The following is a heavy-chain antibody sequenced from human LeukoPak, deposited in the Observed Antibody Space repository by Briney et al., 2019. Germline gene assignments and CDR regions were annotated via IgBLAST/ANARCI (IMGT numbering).Heavy chain of an antibody. CDR3: ARGGSYSVAPFDY. CDR2: IKKDGSET. J-gene: IGHJ4*02. Sequence: GGSLRLSCAASGFTFSTSWMSWVRQVPGKGLEWVVNIKKDGSETYYVDSVKGRFTISRDNAKNSLYLQMNSLRAEDTAMYYCARGGSYSVAPFDYWGQGTLVTVSS. D-gene: IGHD1-26*01. CDR1: GFTFSTSW. V-gene: IGHV3-7*03.